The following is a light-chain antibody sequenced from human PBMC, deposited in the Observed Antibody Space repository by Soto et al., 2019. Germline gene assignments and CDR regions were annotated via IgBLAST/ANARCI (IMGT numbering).Light chain of an antibody. Sequence: DIQMTQSPSTLSASVGDRVTITCRASQSISSWLAWYQQKPGKAPKLLIYDASSLESGVPSRFSGSGSGTEFPLTISSLQPDDFATYYCQQYNSYSLLFGPGTKVDIK. CDR2: DAS. V-gene: IGKV1-5*01. CDR1: QSISSW. CDR3: QQYNSYSLL. J-gene: IGKJ3*01.